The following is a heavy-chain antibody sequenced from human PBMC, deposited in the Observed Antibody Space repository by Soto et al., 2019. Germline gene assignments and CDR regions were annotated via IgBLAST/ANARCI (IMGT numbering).Heavy chain of an antibody. Sequence: VKVSCKASGGTFSSYAISWVRQAPGQGLEWMGGIIPIFGTANYAQKFQGRVTITADESTSTAYMELSSLRSEDTAVYYCARSRDPGIAAAGKGGFDYWGQGTLVTVSS. V-gene: IGHV1-69*01. CDR3: ARSRDPGIAAAGKGGFDY. J-gene: IGHJ4*02. D-gene: IGHD6-13*01. CDR2: IIPIFGTA. CDR1: GGTFSSYA.